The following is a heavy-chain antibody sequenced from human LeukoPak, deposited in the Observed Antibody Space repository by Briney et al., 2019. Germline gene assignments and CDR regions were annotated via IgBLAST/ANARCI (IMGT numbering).Heavy chain of an antibody. V-gene: IGHV4-59*11. CDR1: SGSRSSHY. J-gene: IGHJ4*02. CDR3: AREGSRWVDLDY. CDR2: IHDTGST. Sequence: SETLSLSCSVSSGSRSSHYWTWVRQPPGKGLEWIGYIHDTGSTNDNPSLKSRVTRSLDPSTSQFSLEVSSVTAADTAMYYCAREGSRWVDLDYWGQGILVTVSS. D-gene: IGHD1-26*01.